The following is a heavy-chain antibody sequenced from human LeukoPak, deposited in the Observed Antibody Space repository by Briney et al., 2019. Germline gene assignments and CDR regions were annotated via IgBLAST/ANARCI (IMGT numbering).Heavy chain of an antibody. CDR2: INPNSGGT. CDR3: ARYDTRFGEYAFDY. CDR1: GYTFTGYY. Sequence: EASVTVSCTASGYTFTGYYMHWVRQAPGQGLEWMRWINPNSGGTNYAQKFQGWVTMTRDTSISTAYMELSRLRSDDTAVYYCARYDTRFGEYAFDYWGQGTLVTVSS. D-gene: IGHD3-10*02. V-gene: IGHV1-2*04. J-gene: IGHJ4*02.